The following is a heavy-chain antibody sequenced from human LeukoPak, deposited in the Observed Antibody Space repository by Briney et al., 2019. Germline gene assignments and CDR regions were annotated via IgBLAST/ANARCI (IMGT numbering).Heavy chain of an antibody. CDR2: VFYSGSP. CDR1: GGPIRGTSYY. J-gene: IGHJ4*02. CDR3: ARPLTGYSNTFVY. V-gene: IGHV4-39*01. Sequence: SETLSLSCTVSGGPIRGTSYYWAWIRQSPGKGLEWIGSVFYSGSPYYNPSLKSRVAMSIDTSKNFFSLELTSVTAADTAVYFCARPLTGYSNTFVYWGRGTMVTVSP. D-gene: IGHD4-11*01.